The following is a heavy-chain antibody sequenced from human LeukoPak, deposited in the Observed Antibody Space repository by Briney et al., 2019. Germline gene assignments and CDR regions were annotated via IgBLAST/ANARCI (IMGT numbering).Heavy chain of an antibody. CDR2: INPSGGST. CDR1: GYTFTSYY. Sequence: GASVKVSCKASGYTFTSYYMHWVRQAPGQGLEWMGIINPSGGSTSYAQKFQGRVTMTRDTSTSTVYMELSSLRPEDTAVYYCARVVRLGVLRYFDPPYYFDYWGQGTLVTVSS. D-gene: IGHD3-9*01. CDR3: ARVVRLGVLRYFDPPYYFDY. V-gene: IGHV1-46*01. J-gene: IGHJ4*02.